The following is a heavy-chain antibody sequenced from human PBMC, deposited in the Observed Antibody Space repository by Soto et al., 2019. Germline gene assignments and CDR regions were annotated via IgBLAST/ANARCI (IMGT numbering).Heavy chain of an antibody. Sequence: PGGSLRLSCAASGFAFSSYEMNWVRQAPGKGLEWVSYISSSGSTIYYADSVKGRFTISRDNAKNSLYLQMNSLRAEDTAVYYCASSITMIVVDEGGAFDIWGQGTMVTVS. V-gene: IGHV3-48*03. CDR1: GFAFSSYE. CDR2: ISSSGSTI. CDR3: ASSITMIVVDEGGAFDI. J-gene: IGHJ3*02. D-gene: IGHD3-22*01.